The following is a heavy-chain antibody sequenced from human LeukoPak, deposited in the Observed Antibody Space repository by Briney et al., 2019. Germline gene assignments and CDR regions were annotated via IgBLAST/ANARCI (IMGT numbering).Heavy chain of an antibody. CDR1: GFTFSSYS. CDR3: ARDSSGWYGGFDY. Sequence: GGSLRLSCAASGFTFSSYSMNWVRQAPGKGLEWVSYISSSSSTIYYADSVKGRFTISRDNAKNSLYLQMNSLRAEDTAVYYCARDSSGWYGGFDYWGQGTLVTVSS. D-gene: IGHD6-19*01. CDR2: ISSSSSTI. V-gene: IGHV3-48*01. J-gene: IGHJ4*02.